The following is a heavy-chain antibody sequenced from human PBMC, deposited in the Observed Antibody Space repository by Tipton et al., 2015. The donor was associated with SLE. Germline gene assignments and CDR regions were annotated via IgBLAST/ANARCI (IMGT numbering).Heavy chain of an antibody. CDR3: ARDHYYDSSGYYSHDAFDI. V-gene: IGHV3-23*01. J-gene: IGHJ3*02. D-gene: IGHD3-22*01. CDR2: ISGSGGST. CDR1: GFTFSSYA. Sequence: SLRLSCAASGFTFSSYAMSWVRQAPGKGLEWVSAISGSGGSTYYADSVKGRFTISRDNSKNTLYLQMNSLRAEDTAVYYCARDHYYDSSGYYSHDAFDIWGQGTMVTVSS.